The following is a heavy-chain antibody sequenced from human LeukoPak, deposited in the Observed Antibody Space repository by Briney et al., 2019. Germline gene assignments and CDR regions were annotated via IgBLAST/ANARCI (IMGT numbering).Heavy chain of an antibody. CDR1: GFTFSSYA. Sequence: GGSLRLSCAASGFTFSSYAMSWVRQAPGKGLEWVSAISGGDISTYYADSVKGRFTISRDNSKNALYLQMNSLRAEDTALYFCAKSLGYDFWSGYYPFDYWGQGTLVTVSS. CDR3: AKSLGYDFWSGYYPFDY. J-gene: IGHJ4*02. V-gene: IGHV3-23*01. CDR2: ISGGDIST. D-gene: IGHD3-3*01.